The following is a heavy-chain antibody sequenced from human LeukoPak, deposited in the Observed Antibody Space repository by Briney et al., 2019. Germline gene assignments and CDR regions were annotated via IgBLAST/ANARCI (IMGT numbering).Heavy chain of an antibody. V-gene: IGHV1-46*01. CDR2: INPSGGST. CDR3: ARAEAYGSGSYLDY. Sequence: AASVKVSCKASGYTFTSYGISWVRQAPGQGLEWMGIINPSGGSTTYTQKFQGRVTMTRDTSTSTVYMELSSLRSEDTAVYYCARAEAYGSGSYLDYWGQGTLVTVSS. J-gene: IGHJ4*02. CDR1: GYTFTSYG. D-gene: IGHD3-10*01.